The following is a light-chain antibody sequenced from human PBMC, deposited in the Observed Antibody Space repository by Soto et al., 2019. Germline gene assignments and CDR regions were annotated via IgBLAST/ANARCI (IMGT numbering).Light chain of an antibody. CDR1: QTIATY. J-gene: IGKJ1*01. Sequence: DIQLPQFPSALSASIGARVTITCRASQTIATYFNWTQHKPWTAPKVLIYAATYLQDGVPSRFSGTSSGADFTRTISSLQPEDFATYYCQQNFNFPRTCGQGTKVDIK. CDR3: QQNFNFPRT. V-gene: IGKV1-39*01. CDR2: AAT.